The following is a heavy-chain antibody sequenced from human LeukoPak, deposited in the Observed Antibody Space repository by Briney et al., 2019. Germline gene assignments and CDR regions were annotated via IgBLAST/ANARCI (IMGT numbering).Heavy chain of an antibody. V-gene: IGHV3-7*01. CDR2: INLDGSDK. CDR3: ARVGPLWFGLLNTADV. CDR1: GFTFTSYW. J-gene: IGHJ3*01. D-gene: IGHD3-10*01. Sequence: PGESLRLSCAAPGFTFTSYWMTWVRQAPGKGLEWVANINLDGSDKYYADSVKGRFTISRDNPNNSLYLQMDSLSGEDTAVYYCARVGPLWFGLLNTADVWGQGTLVTVS.